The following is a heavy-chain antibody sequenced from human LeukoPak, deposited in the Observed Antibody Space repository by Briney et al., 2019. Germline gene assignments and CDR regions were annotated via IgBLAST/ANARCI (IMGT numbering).Heavy chain of an antibody. CDR2: MNPNSGNT. CDR1: GYTFTSHD. J-gene: IGHJ4*02. V-gene: IGHV1-8*01. D-gene: IGHD4-17*01. CDR3: ARGVKPQITVTPDY. Sequence: ASVKVSCKTSGYTFTSHDINWVRQATGQGLEWMGWMNPNSGNTGYTQKFQGRVTMTRNTSISTAYKELISLKSDDMAVYYCARGVKPQITVTPDYWGQGTLVTVSS.